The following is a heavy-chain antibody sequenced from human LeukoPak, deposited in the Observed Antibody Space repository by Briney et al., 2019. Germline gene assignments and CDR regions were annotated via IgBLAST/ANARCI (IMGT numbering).Heavy chain of an antibody. CDR3: AKDVGYNRFDY. Sequence: SGGSLRLSCAVSGFTFSNYWMTWVRQAPEKGLEWVANINQDGSAKYYEDSVKGRFTISRDNAKNSLYLQMNSLRADDTAVYYCAKDVGYNRFDYWGQGTLVTVSS. CDR2: INQDGSAK. J-gene: IGHJ4*02. D-gene: IGHD5-24*01. CDR1: GFTFSNYW. V-gene: IGHV3-7*01.